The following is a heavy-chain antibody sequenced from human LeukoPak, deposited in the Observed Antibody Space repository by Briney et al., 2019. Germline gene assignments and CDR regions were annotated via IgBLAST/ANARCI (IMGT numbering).Heavy chain of an antibody. CDR2: IYYSGST. Sequence: PSETLSLTCTVSGGSISSSSYYWGCIRQPPGKGLEWIGSIYYSGSTYYNPSLKSRVTISVDTSKNQFSLKLSSVTAADTAVYYCARVGYSSGWPKYYFDYWGQGTLVTVSS. CDR1: GGSISSSSYY. J-gene: IGHJ4*02. V-gene: IGHV4-39*07. D-gene: IGHD6-19*01. CDR3: ARVGYSSGWPKYYFDY.